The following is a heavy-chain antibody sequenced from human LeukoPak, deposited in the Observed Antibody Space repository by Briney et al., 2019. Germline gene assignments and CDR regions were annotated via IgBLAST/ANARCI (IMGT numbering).Heavy chain of an antibody. V-gene: IGHV3-43*02. J-gene: IGHJ6*02. CDR3: AKEVASIKYYYYGMDV. Sequence: GGSLRLSCIVSGFTFDDYAIHRVRQAPGKGLEWVSLISGNSDNTYYSDSVKGRFTISRDNSKDSVYLEMNSLKTEDTALYYCAKEVASIKYYYYGMDVWGQGTTVTVSS. D-gene: IGHD5-12*01. CDR2: ISGNSDNT. CDR1: GFTFDDYA.